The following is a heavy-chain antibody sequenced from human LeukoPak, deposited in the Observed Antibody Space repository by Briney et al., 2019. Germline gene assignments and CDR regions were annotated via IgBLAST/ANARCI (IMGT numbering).Heavy chain of an antibody. CDR3: ARGIVVRGVIISRYYFDY. J-gene: IGHJ4*02. CDR2: IYYSGST. D-gene: IGHD3-10*01. CDR1: GGSISSGDYY. V-gene: IGHV4-30-4*01. Sequence: SETLSLTCTVSGGSISSGDYYWSWLRQPPGKGLEWIGYIYYSGSTYYNPSLKSRVTISVDTSKNQFSLKLSSVTAADTAVYYCARGIVVRGVIISRYYFDYWGQGTLVTVSS.